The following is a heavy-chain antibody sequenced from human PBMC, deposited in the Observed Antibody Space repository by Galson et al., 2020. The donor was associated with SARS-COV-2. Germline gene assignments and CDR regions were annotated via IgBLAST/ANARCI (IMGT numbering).Heavy chain of an antibody. CDR3: ARHRRGSVWRSFDS. D-gene: IGHD6-19*01. Sequence: LSLTCTVPSDPIPTRAYYCSWIRHPPGKGLEWLGRIYYSRGTYYNPSFRSRIAMSVDTSKSQFSLKLNSVTATDTAVYYWARHRRGSVWRSFDSWGQGTLVTVSS. J-gene: IGHJ4*02. CDR2: IYYSRGT. CDR1: SDPIPTRAYY. V-gene: IGHV4-39*01.